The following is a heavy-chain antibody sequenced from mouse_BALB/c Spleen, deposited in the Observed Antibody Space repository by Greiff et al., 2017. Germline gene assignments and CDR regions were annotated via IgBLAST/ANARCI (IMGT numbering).Heavy chain of an antibody. CDR2: INPSNGGT. V-gene: IGHV1S81*02. CDR1: GYTFTSYY. J-gene: IGHJ3*01. CDR3: TINYDWFAY. Sequence: QVQLQQSGAELVKPGASVKLSCKASGYTFTSYYIYWVKQRPGQGLEWIGEINPSNGGTNFNEKFKSKATLTVDKSSSTAYMQLSSLTSEDSAVYYCTINYDWFAYWGQGTLVTVSA. D-gene: IGHD2-4*01.